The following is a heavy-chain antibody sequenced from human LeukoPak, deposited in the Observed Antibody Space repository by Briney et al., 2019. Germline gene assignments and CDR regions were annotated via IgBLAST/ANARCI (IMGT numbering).Heavy chain of an antibody. Sequence: GGPLRLSCTASEFTFSKSWMSWVRPAPGKGLEWVSAISGSGGSTYYADSVKGRFTISRDNSKNTLYLQMNSLRAEDTAVYYCAKEVYGSGSYYPAYYYYYGMDVWGQGTTVTVSS. CDR3: AKEVYGSGSYYPAYYYYYGMDV. CDR2: ISGSGGST. J-gene: IGHJ6*02. D-gene: IGHD3-10*01. CDR1: EFTFSKSW. V-gene: IGHV3-23*01.